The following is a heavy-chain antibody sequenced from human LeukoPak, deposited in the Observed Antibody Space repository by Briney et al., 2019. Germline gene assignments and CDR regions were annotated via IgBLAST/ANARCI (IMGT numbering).Heavy chain of an antibody. D-gene: IGHD6-6*01. J-gene: IGHJ5*02. V-gene: IGHV3-23*01. CDR3: AAPGGSSASPWFDP. Sequence: GGSLRLSCAPSGFTFSSDAMSWVRQAPGRGLEWVSAISGSGGSTYYADSVKGRFTISRDNSKNTLYLQMNSRRAEDTAVYYCAAPGGSSASPWFDPWGQGTLVTVSS. CDR1: GFTFSSDA. CDR2: ISGSGGST.